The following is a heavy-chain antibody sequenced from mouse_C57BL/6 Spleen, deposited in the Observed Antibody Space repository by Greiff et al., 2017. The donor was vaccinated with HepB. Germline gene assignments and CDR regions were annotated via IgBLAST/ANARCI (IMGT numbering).Heavy chain of an antibody. J-gene: IGHJ2*01. Sequence: DVKLVESGGGLVKPGGSLKLSCAASGFTFSDYGMHWVRQAPEKGLEWVAYISSGSSTIYYADTVKGRFTISRDNAKNTLFLQMTSLRSEDTAMYYCARTIYDGYYPDYWGQGTTLTVSS. CDR3: ARTIYDGYYPDY. CDR2: ISSGSSTI. D-gene: IGHD2-3*01. CDR1: GFTFSDYG. V-gene: IGHV5-17*01.